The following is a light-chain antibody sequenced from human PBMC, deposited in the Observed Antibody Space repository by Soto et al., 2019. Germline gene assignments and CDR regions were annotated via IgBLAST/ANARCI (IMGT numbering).Light chain of an antibody. Sequence: DIQMTQSPSSLSASVGDRVTITCRASQTISIFLNWYQQKPGKAPKLLIYGASTLQGGVPSRFSGSGSGKDFTLTISRLQPEDFATYYCQRSYGSTPWTFGQGTKV. V-gene: IGKV1-39*01. CDR3: QRSYGSTPWT. CDR1: QTISIF. CDR2: GAS. J-gene: IGKJ1*01.